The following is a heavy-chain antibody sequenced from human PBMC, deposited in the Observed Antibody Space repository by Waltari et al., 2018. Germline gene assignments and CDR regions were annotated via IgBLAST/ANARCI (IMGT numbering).Heavy chain of an antibody. V-gene: IGHV1-8*01. J-gene: IGHJ4*02. CDR1: GYTFTSYD. CDR3: ARVSSAPYRSAWHFDY. Sequence: QVQLVQSGAEVKKPGASVKVSCKASGYTFTSYDINWVRQATGQGLEWMGWMNPISCNTGYAQMFQGRVTMTRHTSISTAYMEVNSLTSEDTAVYYCARVSSAPYRSAWHFDYWGQGTLVTVSS. CDR2: MNPISCNT. D-gene: IGHD6-19*01.